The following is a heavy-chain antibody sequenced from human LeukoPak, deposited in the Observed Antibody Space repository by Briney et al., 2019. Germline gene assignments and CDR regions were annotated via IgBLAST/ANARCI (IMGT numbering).Heavy chain of an antibody. D-gene: IGHD3-10*01. V-gene: IGHV6-1*01. CDR3: ASQYGSRQFDS. CDR2: TYYRSKWYS. Sequence: SQTLPLTCAISGDSVSSNSAAWNWLRQSPSRGLEWLGRTYYRSKWYSDSAVSVKSRITINPDTSKNQFSLQLNSVTPEDTAVYYCASQYGSRQFDSWGQGTLVTVSS. CDR1: GDSVSSNSAA. J-gene: IGHJ4*02.